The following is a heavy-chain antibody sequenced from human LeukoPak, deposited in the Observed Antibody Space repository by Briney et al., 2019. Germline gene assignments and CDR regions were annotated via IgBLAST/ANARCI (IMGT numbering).Heavy chain of an antibody. J-gene: IGHJ4*02. V-gene: IGHV3-7*01. Sequence: PGGSLRLSCPASGFSFSSYWMTWVRQAPGKGLEWVARIDQRGSDKHYVDSVKGRFTVSRDNAKNSLFLQMNSLRDEDTAVYYCTRGGAARPDYWGQGTLVTVSS. D-gene: IGHD6-6*01. CDR3: TRGGAARPDY. CDR2: IDQRGSDK. CDR1: GFSFSSYW.